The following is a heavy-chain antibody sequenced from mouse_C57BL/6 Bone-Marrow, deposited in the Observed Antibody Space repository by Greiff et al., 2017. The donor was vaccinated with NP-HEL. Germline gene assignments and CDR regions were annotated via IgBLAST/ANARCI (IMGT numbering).Heavy chain of an antibody. CDR2: INSDGSST. J-gene: IGHJ1*03. Sequence: LVESEGGLVPPGSSMKLSCTASGFTFSDYYMAWVRQVPEQGLEWVANINSDGSSTYYLDYLQSRFIISRDKSNNILYLQLSRLTSEDTATDYWAREGNYYGSSYWYFDVWGTGTTVTVSA. V-gene: IGHV5-16*01. CDR1: GFTFSDYY. CDR3: AREGNYYGSSYWYFDV. D-gene: IGHD1-1*01.